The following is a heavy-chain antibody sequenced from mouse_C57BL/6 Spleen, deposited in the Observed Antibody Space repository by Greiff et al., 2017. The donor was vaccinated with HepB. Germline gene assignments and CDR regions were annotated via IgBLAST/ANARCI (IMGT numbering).Heavy chain of an antibody. Sequence: VQLQQSGAELVKPGASVKISCKASGYAFSSYWMNWVKQRPGKGLEWIGQIYPGDGDTNYNGKFKGKATLTADKSSSTAYLQRSSLTSDDTAVDYCTTEYRFAYWGQGTLVTVSA. D-gene: IGHD1-1*01. J-gene: IGHJ3*01. CDR2: IYPGDGDT. CDR3: TTEYRFAY. CDR1: GYAFSSYW. V-gene: IGHV1-80*01.